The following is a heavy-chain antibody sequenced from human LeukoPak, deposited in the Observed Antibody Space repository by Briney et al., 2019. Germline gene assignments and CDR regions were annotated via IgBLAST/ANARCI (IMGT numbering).Heavy chain of an antibody. CDR3: AKASDRGSSPEDY. CDR1: GFTVSSNY. Sequence: GGSLRLSCAASGFTVSSNYMSWVRQAPGKGLEWVSVIYSGGSTYYADSVKGRFTISRDNSKNTLYLQMNSLRAEDTAVYYCAKASDRGSSPEDYWGQGTLVTVSS. D-gene: IGHD6-6*01. V-gene: IGHV3-53*01. CDR2: IYSGGST. J-gene: IGHJ4*02.